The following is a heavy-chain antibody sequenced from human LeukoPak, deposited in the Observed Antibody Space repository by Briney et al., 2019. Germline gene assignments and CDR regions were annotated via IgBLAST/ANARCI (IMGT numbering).Heavy chain of an antibody. CDR3: TYEGFDY. V-gene: IGHV3-15*01. J-gene: IGHJ4*02. CDR1: EFAFSNVW. CDR2: VKTTTDGGTA. Sequence: GESLRLSCTASEFAFSNVWMSWVRQSPGKGLEWVGRVKTTTDGGTAEYAAPVKGRFTISRDDSKNTMYLQMNSLKIEDTGVYYCTYEGFDYWGQGTLVTVSS. D-gene: IGHD3-3*01.